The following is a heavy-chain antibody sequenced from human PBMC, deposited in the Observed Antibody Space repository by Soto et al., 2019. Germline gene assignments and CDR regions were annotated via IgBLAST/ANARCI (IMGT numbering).Heavy chain of an antibody. CDR3: ARASRPAVAGTPVSY. D-gene: IGHD6-19*01. V-gene: IGHV1-46*03. J-gene: IGHJ4*02. Sequence: ASVKVSCKASGYTFSSYYMHWVRQAPGQGPEWMGLVNPSGGGTSYAQKFQDRVTLTSDTSTSTVYMELSSLRSEDTAVYYCARASRPAVAGTPVSYWGQGTLVTVSS. CDR1: GYTFSSYY. CDR2: VNPSGGGT.